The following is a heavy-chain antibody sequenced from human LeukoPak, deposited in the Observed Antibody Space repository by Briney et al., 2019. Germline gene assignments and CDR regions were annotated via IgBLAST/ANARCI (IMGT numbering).Heavy chain of an antibody. J-gene: IGHJ3*02. Sequence: PGRSLRLSCAASGFTFSSYGMHWVRQAPGKGLEWGAVISYDGSNKYYADSVKGRFTISRDNSKNTLYLQMNSLRAEDTAVYYCAKSRVRGWLQFRDAFDIWGQGTMVTVSS. CDR1: GFTFSSYG. CDR2: ISYDGSNK. CDR3: AKSRVRGWLQFRDAFDI. V-gene: IGHV3-30*18. D-gene: IGHD5-24*01.